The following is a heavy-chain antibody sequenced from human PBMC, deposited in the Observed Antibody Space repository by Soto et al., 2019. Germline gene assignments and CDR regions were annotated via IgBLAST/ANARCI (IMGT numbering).Heavy chain of an antibody. CDR2: IIPILSIA. CDR1: GGTFSSYT. Sequence: QVQLVQSGAEVKKPGSSVKVSCKASGGTFSSYTISWVRQAPGQGLEWMGRIIPILSIANYAQKFQGRVRITWRRATTTANLELTSLLSEDTALYYWARGYCSGGSCPHSPQDYYYHGMDVWGQGTTVTVSS. D-gene: IGHD2-15*01. J-gene: IGHJ6*02. CDR3: ARGYCSGGSCPHSPQDYYYHGMDV. V-gene: IGHV1-69*02.